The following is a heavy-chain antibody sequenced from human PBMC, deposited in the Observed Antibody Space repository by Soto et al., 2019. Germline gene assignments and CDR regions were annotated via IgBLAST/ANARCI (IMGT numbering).Heavy chain of an antibody. D-gene: IGHD2-15*01. J-gene: IGHJ5*02. V-gene: IGHV4-31*03. CDR2: IYYSGST. Sequence: QVQLQESGPGLVKPSQTLSLTCTVSGGSISSGGYYWSWIRQHPGKGLEWIGYIYYSGSTYYNPSLKSRVTIPVDTSKNQFSLKLSSVTAADTAVYYCARTLCRIVVVVAATRSYWFDPWGQGTLVTVSS. CDR3: ARTLCRIVVVVAATRSYWFDP. CDR1: GGSISSGGYY.